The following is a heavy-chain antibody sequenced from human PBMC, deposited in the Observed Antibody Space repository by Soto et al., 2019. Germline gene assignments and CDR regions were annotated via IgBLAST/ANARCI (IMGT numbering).Heavy chain of an antibody. Sequence: GGSLRLSCAGSGFMFSSYGMHWVRQAPGKGLEWVAGISYDGSNKYYTDSVKGRFTISRDNSKNTLYLQMNSLRTGDTAVYYCAKDSYYHDSSGYYVFDHWGQGTLVTVSS. J-gene: IGHJ4*02. CDR1: GFMFSSYG. V-gene: IGHV3-30*18. D-gene: IGHD3-22*01. CDR2: ISYDGSNK. CDR3: AKDSYYHDSSGYYVFDH.